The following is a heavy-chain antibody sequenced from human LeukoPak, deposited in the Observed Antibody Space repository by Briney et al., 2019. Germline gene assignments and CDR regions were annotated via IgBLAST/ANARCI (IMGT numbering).Heavy chain of an antibody. CDR2: ISYTGYI. CDR1: GGSITGYY. V-gene: IGHV4-59*01. J-gene: IGHJ5*01. Sequence: PSKTLSLTCTVSGGSITGYYWSWIRQPPGKGLEWIAYISYTGYINYNPSLKSRVTISLDTSKNQFSLKLNSVTAADTAVYFCARAGSSSWYTLAADSWGQGTLVTVSS. CDR3: ARAGSSSWYTLAADS. D-gene: IGHD2-15*01.